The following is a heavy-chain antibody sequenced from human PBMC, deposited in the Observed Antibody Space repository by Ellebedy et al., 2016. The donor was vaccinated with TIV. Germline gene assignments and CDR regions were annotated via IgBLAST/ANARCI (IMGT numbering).Heavy chain of an antibody. CDR2: INPNSGGT. Sequence: ASVKVSCKASGYTFTGYYMHWVRQAPGQGLEWMGWINPNSGGTNYAQKFQGRVTMTRDTSISTAYMELSRLRSDDTAVYYCARAFGMVRGVIDYWGQGTLVTVSS. CDR3: ARAFGMVRGVIDY. CDR1: GYTFTGYY. J-gene: IGHJ4*02. V-gene: IGHV1-2*02. D-gene: IGHD3-10*01.